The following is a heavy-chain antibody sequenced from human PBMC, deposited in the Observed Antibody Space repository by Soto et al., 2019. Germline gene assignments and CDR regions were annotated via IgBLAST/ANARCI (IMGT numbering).Heavy chain of an antibody. D-gene: IGHD3-10*01. CDR3: ARAPRGNYGYPSYFDY. CDR1: GGSISSYY. Sequence: SETLSLTCTVSGGSISSYYWSWIRQPPGKGLEWIGYIYYSGSTNYNPSLKSRVTISVDTSKNQFSLKLSSVTAADTAVYYCARAPRGNYGYPSYFDYWGQGTRVTVSS. J-gene: IGHJ4*02. CDR2: IYYSGST. V-gene: IGHV4-59*01.